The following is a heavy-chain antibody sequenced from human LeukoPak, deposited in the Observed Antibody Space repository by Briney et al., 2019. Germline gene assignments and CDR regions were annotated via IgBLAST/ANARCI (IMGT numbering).Heavy chain of an antibody. CDR1: GFTFSSYA. CDR3: AKNARSTLFLQGSYYYHYMDV. Sequence: GGSLRLSCAASGFTFSSYAMSWVRQAPGKGLEWVSAISGSGGSTYYADSVKGRFTISRDNSKNTLYLQMNSLRAEDTAVYYCAKNARSTLFLQGSYYYHYMDVWGKGTTVTISS. CDR2: ISGSGGST. D-gene: IGHD3-22*01. V-gene: IGHV3-23*01. J-gene: IGHJ6*03.